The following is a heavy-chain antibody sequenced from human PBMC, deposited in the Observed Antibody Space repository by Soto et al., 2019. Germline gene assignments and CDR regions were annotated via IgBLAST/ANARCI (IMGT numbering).Heavy chain of an antibody. CDR3: ARPGGYYTPDYYYYGMDV. D-gene: IGHD3-10*01. CDR1: GYTFTSYA. CDR2: INAGNGNT. V-gene: IGHV1-3*01. J-gene: IGHJ6*02. Sequence: GASVKVSCKASGYTFTSYAMHWVRQAPGQRLEWMGWINAGNGNTKYSQKFQGRVTITRDTSASTAYMELSSLRSEDTAVYYCARPGGYYTPDYYYYGMDVWGQGTTVTVSS.